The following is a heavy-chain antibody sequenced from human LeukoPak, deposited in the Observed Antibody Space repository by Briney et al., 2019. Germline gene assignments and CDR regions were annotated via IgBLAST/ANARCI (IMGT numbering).Heavy chain of an antibody. CDR1: GYTFTSYA. Sequence: ASVKDSCKASGYTFTSYAMHWVRQAPGQRLEWMGWINAGNGNTKYSQKFQGRVTITRDTSASTAYMELSSLRSEDTAVYYCAREGNDILTGYYDNWFDPWGQGTLVTVSS. V-gene: IGHV1-3*01. CDR3: AREGNDILTGYYDNWFDP. D-gene: IGHD3-9*01. CDR2: INAGNGNT. J-gene: IGHJ5*02.